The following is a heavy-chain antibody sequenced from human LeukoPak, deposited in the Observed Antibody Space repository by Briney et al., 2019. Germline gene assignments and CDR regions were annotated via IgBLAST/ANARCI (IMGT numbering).Heavy chain of an antibody. Sequence: ASVKVSCKASGYTFTGYYMHWVRQAPGQGLEWMGWINPNSGGTNYAQKFQGRVTMTRDTSISTAYMELSRLRSDDMAGYYCARDGSPYSSGWYGGNWFDPWGQGTMVTVSS. V-gene: IGHV1-2*02. D-gene: IGHD6-19*01. CDR1: GYTFTGYY. CDR3: ARDGSPYSSGWYGGNWFDP. CDR2: INPNSGGT. J-gene: IGHJ5*02.